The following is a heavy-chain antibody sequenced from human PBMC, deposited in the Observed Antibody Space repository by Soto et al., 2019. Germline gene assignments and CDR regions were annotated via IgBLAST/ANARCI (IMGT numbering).Heavy chain of an antibody. V-gene: IGHV5-51*01. D-gene: IGHD4-4*01. J-gene: IGHJ4*01. CDR1: GYTFSNFW. CDR2: IYPGDHET. Sequence: GESLKISCQCSGYTFSNFWIGWVRQLPGKGLEWMGIIYPGDHETRYSPSFHGKVTISADNSRNTLYLQMNSLRVDDTALYYCAKEPRLQRAYWGQGTLVTVSS. CDR3: AKEPRLQRAY.